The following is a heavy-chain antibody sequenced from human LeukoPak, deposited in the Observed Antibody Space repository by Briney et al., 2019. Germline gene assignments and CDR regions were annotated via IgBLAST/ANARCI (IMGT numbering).Heavy chain of an antibody. CDR1: GFTFSSYS. CDR3: ALSSGSWDWFDP. Sequence: PGGSLRLSCAASGFTFSSYSMNWVRQAPGKGLEWVSSISSSGSYIYYADLLKGRFIISRDNAKNSLYLQMNSLRAEDTAVYYCALSSGSWDWFDPWGQGTLVTVSS. CDR2: ISSSGSYI. J-gene: IGHJ5*02. V-gene: IGHV3-21*01. D-gene: IGHD6-13*01.